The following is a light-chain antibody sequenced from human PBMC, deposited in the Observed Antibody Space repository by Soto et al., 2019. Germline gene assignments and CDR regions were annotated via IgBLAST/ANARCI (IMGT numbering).Light chain of an antibody. CDR3: SSYTSSSTLFVV. CDR1: SSDVGGYNY. Sequence: QSALTQPASVSGSPGQSITISCTGTSSDVGGYNYVSWYQQHPGKAPKLMIYDVSNRPSGVSNRFSGSKSGNTDSLTISGLQVEDESDYYCSSYTSSSTLFVVFGGGTKLTVL. V-gene: IGLV2-14*01. CDR2: DVS. J-gene: IGLJ2*01.